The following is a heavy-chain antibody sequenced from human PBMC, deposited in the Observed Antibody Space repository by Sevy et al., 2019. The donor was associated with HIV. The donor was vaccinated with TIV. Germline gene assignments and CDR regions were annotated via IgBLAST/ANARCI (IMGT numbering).Heavy chain of an antibody. Sequence: GESLKISCKGSGYSFTSYWIGWVRQMPGKGLEWMGIIYPGDSDTRYSPSFQGQVTISADKSITTAYLQWSSLKASDTAMYYCARQADGELEDFAPWGQGTLVTVSS. CDR2: IYPGDSDT. CDR1: GYSFTSYW. D-gene: IGHD1-7*01. CDR3: ARQADGELEDFAP. J-gene: IGHJ5*02. V-gene: IGHV5-51*01.